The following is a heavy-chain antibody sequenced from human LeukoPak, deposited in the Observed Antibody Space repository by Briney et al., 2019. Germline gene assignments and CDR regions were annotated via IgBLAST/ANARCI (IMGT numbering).Heavy chain of an antibody. CDR3: AKDRYNAVRNFDY. CDR1: GFTFSSYA. CDR2: IPYDGSKK. Sequence: PGRSLRLSCVASGFTFSSYAMHWVRQAPGKGLEWVAVIPYDGSKKYYADSVKGRFTISRDNSKNTLYLQMNSLRAEDTAVYYCAKDRYNAVRNFDYWGQGTLVTVSS. J-gene: IGHJ4*02. V-gene: IGHV3-30-3*01. D-gene: IGHD5-24*01.